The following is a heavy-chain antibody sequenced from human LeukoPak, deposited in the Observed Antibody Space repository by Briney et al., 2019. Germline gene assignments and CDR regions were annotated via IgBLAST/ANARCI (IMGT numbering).Heavy chain of an antibody. D-gene: IGHD3-10*01. CDR2: IYPGDSDT. CDR3: ARTDYYGSGTYAFDI. Sequence: GESLKISCKGSGYSFTSYWIGWVRQMPGKGLEGVGIIYPGDSDTRYSPSFQGQVTISADKSISTAYLQWSSLKASDTAMYYCARTDYYGSGTYAFDIWGQGTMVTVSS. CDR1: GYSFTSYW. J-gene: IGHJ3*02. V-gene: IGHV5-51*01.